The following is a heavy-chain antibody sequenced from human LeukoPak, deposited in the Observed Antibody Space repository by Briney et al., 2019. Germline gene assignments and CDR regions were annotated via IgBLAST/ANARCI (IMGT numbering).Heavy chain of an antibody. J-gene: IGHJ3*02. V-gene: IGHV3-48*01. Sequence: PGGSLRLSCAASGFTFSSYSMNWVRQAPGKGLEGGSYISSSSSTIYYADSVKGRFTISRDNAKNSLYLQMNSLRAEDTAVYYCARERTYCSSTSCYKDAFDIWGQGTMVTVSS. CDR2: ISSSSSTI. D-gene: IGHD2-2*02. CDR1: GFTFSSYS. CDR3: ARERTYCSSTSCYKDAFDI.